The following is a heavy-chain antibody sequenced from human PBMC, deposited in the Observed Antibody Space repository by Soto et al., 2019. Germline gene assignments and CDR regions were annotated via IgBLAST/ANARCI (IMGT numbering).Heavy chain of an antibody. D-gene: IGHD1-26*01. CDR2: IIPVYGTA. J-gene: IGHJ4*02. CDR3: ARVTLAWDLLGHLEL. CDR1: GGPVSSHT. Sequence: SVKVSCKACGGPVSSHTFSWVRQAPGQGLEWMGGIIPVYGTAKYTQKFQGRVTITADKSTNTVFMELSSLRSDDSAVYYCARVTLAWDLLGHLELWGQGTPVPVXS. V-gene: IGHV1-69*06.